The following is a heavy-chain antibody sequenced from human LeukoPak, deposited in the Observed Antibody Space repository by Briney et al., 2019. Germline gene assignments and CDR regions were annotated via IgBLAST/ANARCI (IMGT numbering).Heavy chain of an antibody. J-gene: IGHJ4*02. D-gene: IGHD3-16*01. CDR1: GFTFSSYS. CDR2: ISSSSSYI. Sequence: GGSLRLSCAASGFTFSSYSMNWVRQAPGKGLEWVSSISSSSSYIYYADSVKGRFTISRDNAKNSLYLQMNSLRAEDTAVYYCARDPGSYVWGSYYFDYWGQGTLVTVSS. V-gene: IGHV3-21*01. CDR3: ARDPGSYVWGSYYFDY.